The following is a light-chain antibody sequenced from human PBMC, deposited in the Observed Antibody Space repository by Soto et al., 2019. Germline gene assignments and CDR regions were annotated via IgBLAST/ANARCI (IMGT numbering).Light chain of an antibody. V-gene: IGKV1D-8*03. CDR3: IQHNTYPRT. CDR1: QGISSY. J-gene: IGKJ1*01. Sequence: VIWMTQSPSLLSASTGDRVPISCRMSQGISSYLAWYQQKAGKAPKLLIYKASTLKSGVQSRFSGSGSGTEFTLTISSLQPEDFATYYCIQHNTYPRTFGQGTKVDI. CDR2: KAS.